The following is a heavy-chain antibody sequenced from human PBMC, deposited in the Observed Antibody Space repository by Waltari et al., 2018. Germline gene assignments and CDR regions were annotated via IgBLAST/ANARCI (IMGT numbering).Heavy chain of an antibody. J-gene: IGHJ5*02. D-gene: IGHD2-2*01. CDR2: IYHDGTS. V-gene: IGHV4-39*02. Sequence: QVQLQESGPGLVEPSGTLSLTYTVAGGAISCSGYYWGWVRQTPGKGLDWIASIYHDGTSYYTPSLKSRVTISVDTFENNFSLRLSSVTSADTAIYYCARPGSSSPYYWFNPWGQGILVTVSS. CDR3: ARPGSSSPYYWFNP. CDR1: GGAISCSGYY.